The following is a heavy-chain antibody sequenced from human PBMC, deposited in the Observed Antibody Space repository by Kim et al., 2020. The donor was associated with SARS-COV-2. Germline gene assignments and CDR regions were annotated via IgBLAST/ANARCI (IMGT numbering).Heavy chain of an antibody. CDR2: IYYSGST. D-gene: IGHD6-13*01. J-gene: IGHJ3*02. Sequence: SETLSLTCTVSGGSISSYYWSWIRQPPGKGLEWIGYIYYSGSTNYNPSLKSRVTISVDTSKNQFSLKLSSVTAADTAVYYCARATYRLYSSSWYVAAFDIWGQGTMVTVSS. CDR1: GGSISSYY. CDR3: ARATYRLYSSSWYVAAFDI. V-gene: IGHV4-59*13.